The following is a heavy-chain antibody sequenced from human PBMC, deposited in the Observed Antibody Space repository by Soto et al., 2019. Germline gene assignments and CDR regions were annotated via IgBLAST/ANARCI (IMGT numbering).Heavy chain of an antibody. Sequence: ASVKVSCKASGCTFSSYALSWVRQAPGQRLEWMGWINAGNGNTKYSQKFQGRDSITRDTSGSTAYMERSSLRSEDTAVYYCARDPGYSYGYNWGQGTLVTVSS. V-gene: IGHV1-3*01. D-gene: IGHD5-18*01. CDR3: ARDPGYSYGYN. CDR1: GCTFSSYA. J-gene: IGHJ4*02. CDR2: INAGNGNT.